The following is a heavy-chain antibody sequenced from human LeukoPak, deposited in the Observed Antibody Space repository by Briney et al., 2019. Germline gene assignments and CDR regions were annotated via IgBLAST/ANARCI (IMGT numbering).Heavy chain of an antibody. CDR1: GGSISSSSYY. CDR3: ARRGIGAFDI. CDR2: IYYSGST. D-gene: IGHD3-16*01. J-gene: IGHJ3*02. V-gene: IGHV4-39*01. Sequence: SETLSLTCTVSGGSISSSSYYWGWIRQPPGKGLEWIGSIYYSGSTYYNPPLKSRVTISVDTSKNQFSLKLSSVTAADTAVYYCARRGIGAFDIWGQGTMVTVSS.